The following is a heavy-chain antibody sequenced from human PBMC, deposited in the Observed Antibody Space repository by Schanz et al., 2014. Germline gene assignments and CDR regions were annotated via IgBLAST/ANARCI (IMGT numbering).Heavy chain of an antibody. CDR2: FSLDTDRI. V-gene: IGHV3-9*01. CDR3: TKDILPGGADV. CDR1: GLNFRQYA. D-gene: IGHD3-3*02. J-gene: IGHJ6*02. Sequence: EGQLVESGGVLVQPGRYLRLSCAGSGLNFRQYAIHWVRHAPGKGLEWVAGFSLDTDRIDYGDSVKGRFTVSWDNSKTSLYLQMNSLRPEDTALYYCTKDILPGGADVWGQGTTVTVSS.